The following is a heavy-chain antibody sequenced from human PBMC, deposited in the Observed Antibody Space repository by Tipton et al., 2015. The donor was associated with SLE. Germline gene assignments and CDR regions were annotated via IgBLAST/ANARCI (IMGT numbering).Heavy chain of an antibody. Sequence: GSLRLSCAASGFTFSSYWMSWVRQAPGKGLEWVANIKQDGSEKYYVDSVKGRFTISRDNAKNSLYLQMNSLRAEDTAVYYCASPGDSTQYYGMDVWGQGTTVTVSS. V-gene: IGHV3-7*01. CDR1: GFTFSSYW. J-gene: IGHJ6*02. D-gene: IGHD2-2*01. CDR2: IKQDGSEK. CDR3: ASPGDSTQYYGMDV.